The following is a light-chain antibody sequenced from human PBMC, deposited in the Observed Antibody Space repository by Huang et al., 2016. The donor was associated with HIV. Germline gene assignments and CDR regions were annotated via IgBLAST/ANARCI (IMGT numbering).Light chain of an antibody. CDR1: QSVLYSSSNKNY. CDR2: WAS. Sequence: DIVMTQSPDSLAVSLGERATINCKSSQSVLYSSSNKNYLAWYQQKPGQPPKLLIYWASTRESGVPDRFSGSGSGTDFTLTISSLQAEDVAVYYCQQYYNTPWTFGQGTKVEI. V-gene: IGKV4-1*01. CDR3: QQYYNTPWT. J-gene: IGKJ1*01.